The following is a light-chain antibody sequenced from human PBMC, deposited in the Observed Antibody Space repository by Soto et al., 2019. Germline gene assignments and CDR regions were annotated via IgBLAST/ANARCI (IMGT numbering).Light chain of an antibody. J-gene: IGLJ7*01. CDR3: AAWDDRLSRVL. Sequence: QSVLTQPTSASGTPGQRVTISCSGSTSNIGRNTVNWYQHIPGTAPKLLIYSNDQRPSGVPDRFSGSKSGTSASLAISGLQSEDEAEYYCAAWDDRLSRVLFGGGTHLTLL. V-gene: IGLV1-44*01. CDR1: TSNIGRNT. CDR2: SND.